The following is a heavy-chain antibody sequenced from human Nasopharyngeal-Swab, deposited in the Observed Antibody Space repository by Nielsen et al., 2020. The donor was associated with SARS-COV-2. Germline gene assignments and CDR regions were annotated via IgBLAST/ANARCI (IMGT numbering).Heavy chain of an antibody. CDR1: GYSFTSYW. D-gene: IGHD5-18*01. Sequence: LTLSCKGSGYSFTSYWNGWVRQMPGQGQEWMGIIYPGDSDTRYSPSFQGQVTISADKSISTAYLQWSSLKASDTAMYYCARQGYSYGRRYYYYYMDVWGKGTTVTVSS. V-gene: IGHV5-51*01. J-gene: IGHJ6*03. CDR3: ARQGYSYGRRYYYYYMDV. CDR2: IYPGDSDT.